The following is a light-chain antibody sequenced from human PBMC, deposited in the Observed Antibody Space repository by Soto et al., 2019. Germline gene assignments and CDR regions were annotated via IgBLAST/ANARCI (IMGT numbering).Light chain of an antibody. CDR2: GAS. CDR1: QSVSSN. Sequence: EIVMTQSPATLSVSPGERATLSCRASQSVSSNLAWYQQKPGQAPRHLIYGASTRATGIPARFSGSGSGTEFTLTISSLQSEDFAVYYCQQYNNWPPRDTFGQGTKLEIK. V-gene: IGKV3D-15*01. J-gene: IGKJ2*01. CDR3: QQYNNWPPRDT.